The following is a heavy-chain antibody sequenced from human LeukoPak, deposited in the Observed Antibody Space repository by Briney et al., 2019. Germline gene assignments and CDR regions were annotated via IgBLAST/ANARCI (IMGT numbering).Heavy chain of an antibody. CDR1: GFTFSSYA. J-gene: IGHJ4*02. D-gene: IGHD6-13*01. Sequence: GGSMRLSCAASGFTFSSYAMHWVRHAPGKGLEWVAVISYDGSKKYYADSVKGRFTISTDNSKNTLYLQMNSLRAEDTAVYYCARDKPAAAGTFDYWGQGTLVTVSS. CDR2: ISYDGSKK. V-gene: IGHV3-30-3*01. CDR3: ARDKPAAAGTFDY.